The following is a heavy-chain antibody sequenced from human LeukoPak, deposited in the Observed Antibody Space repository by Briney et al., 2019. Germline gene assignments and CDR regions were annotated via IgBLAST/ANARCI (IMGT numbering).Heavy chain of an antibody. CDR2: IYHSGST. CDR1: GGSISSGGYY. J-gene: IGHJ6*04. Sequence: PSQTLSLTCTVSGGSISSGGYYWSWIRQPPGKGLEWIGYIYHSGSTYYNPSLKSRVTISVDRSKNQFSLKLSSVTAADTAVYYCARESIVVVPAAIFMDVWGKGTTVTVSP. CDR3: ARESIVVVPAAIFMDV. V-gene: IGHV4-30-2*01. D-gene: IGHD2-2*01.